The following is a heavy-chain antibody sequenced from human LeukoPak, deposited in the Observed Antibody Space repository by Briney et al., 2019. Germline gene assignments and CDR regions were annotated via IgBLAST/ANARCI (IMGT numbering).Heavy chain of an antibody. CDR2: IYHSGST. CDR1: GYSISSGYY. CDR3: ERERSSSSDY. Sequence: PSETLSLTCAVSGYSISSGYYWGWIRPPPGKGLERIGSIYHSGSTYYNPSLKSRVTISVDTSKNQFSLKLSSVTATDAAIYYCERERSSSSDYWGQGTLVTVSS. J-gene: IGHJ4*02. V-gene: IGHV4-38-2*02. D-gene: IGHD6-6*01.